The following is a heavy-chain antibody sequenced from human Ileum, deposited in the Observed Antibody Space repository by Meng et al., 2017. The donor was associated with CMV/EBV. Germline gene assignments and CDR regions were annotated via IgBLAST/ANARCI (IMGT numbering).Heavy chain of an antibody. J-gene: IGHJ4*02. CDR3: ARDQGVCTY. D-gene: IGHD3-10*01. Sequence: EVQRVRSGGGLVKPGGSLSFSCAASGFTFNMYKLNWVRQAPGKGLEWVSSISSSSSYIYYADSVKGRFTISRDNAKNSLYLQMNSLRAEDTAVYYCARDQGVCTYWGQGTLVTVSS. V-gene: IGHV3-21*01. CDR2: ISSSSSYI. CDR1: GFTFNMYK.